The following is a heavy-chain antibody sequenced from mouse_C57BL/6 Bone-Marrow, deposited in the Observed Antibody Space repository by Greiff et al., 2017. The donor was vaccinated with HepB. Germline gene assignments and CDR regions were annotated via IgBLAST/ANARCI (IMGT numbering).Heavy chain of an antibody. CDR1: GFIFSDYG. V-gene: IGHV5-17*01. Sequence: EVKLVESGGGLVKPGGSLKLSCAASGFIFSDYGMHWVRQAPEKGLEWVAYISSGSSTIYYADTVKGRFTISRDNAKNTLFLQMTSLRSEDTAMYYCARDLYYYGSSYPYYAMDYWGQGTSVTVSS. D-gene: IGHD1-1*01. CDR2: ISSGSSTI. CDR3: ARDLYYYGSSYPYYAMDY. J-gene: IGHJ4*01.